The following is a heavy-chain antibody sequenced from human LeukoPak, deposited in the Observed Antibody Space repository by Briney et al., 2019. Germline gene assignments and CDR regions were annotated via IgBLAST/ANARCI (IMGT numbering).Heavy chain of an antibody. CDR2: ISSSGSTI. Sequence: TGGSLRLSCAASGFNFSSYEMNWVRQATGKGLEWVSYISSSGSTIYYADSVKGRFTISRDNAKNSLYLQMNCLRAEDTAVYYCAELGITMIGGVWGKGTTVTISS. CDR3: AELGITMIGGV. D-gene: IGHD3-10*02. CDR1: GFNFSSYE. J-gene: IGHJ6*04. V-gene: IGHV3-48*03.